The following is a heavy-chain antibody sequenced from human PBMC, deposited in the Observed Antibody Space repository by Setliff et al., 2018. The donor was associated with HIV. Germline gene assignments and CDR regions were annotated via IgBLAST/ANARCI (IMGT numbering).Heavy chain of an antibody. CDR3: ARAPTDHYDPTRLGDGLDI. J-gene: IGHJ3*02. V-gene: IGHV4-4*08. Sequence: SETLSLTCTVPGASIRNYYWSWIRQAPGRGLEWLGFFYTGTTYYNPSLKSRVTISVDTSKKQISLKVKYVTAADTAVYYCARAPTDHYDPTRLGDGLDIWGQGTMVTVSS. D-gene: IGHD3-22*01. CDR1: GASIRNYY. CDR2: FYTGTT.